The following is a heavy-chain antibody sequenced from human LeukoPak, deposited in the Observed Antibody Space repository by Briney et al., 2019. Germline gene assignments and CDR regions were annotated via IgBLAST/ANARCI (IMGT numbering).Heavy chain of an antibody. Sequence: SETLSLTCTVSGGSISSSSYYWGWIRRPPGKGLEWIGSIYYSGSTYYNPSLKSRVTISVDTSRNRFSLKLSSVTAADTAVYYCARDREAAAGYIDYWGQGTLVTVSS. CDR1: GGSISSSSYY. V-gene: IGHV4-39*07. D-gene: IGHD6-13*01. J-gene: IGHJ4*02. CDR2: IYYSGST. CDR3: ARDREAAAGYIDY.